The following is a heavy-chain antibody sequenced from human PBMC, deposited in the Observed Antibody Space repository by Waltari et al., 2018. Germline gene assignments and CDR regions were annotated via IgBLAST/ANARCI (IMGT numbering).Heavy chain of an antibody. CDR2: IYHSGTT. CDR1: GYSISSGYY. J-gene: IGHJ4*02. Sequence: QVQLQESGPGLVKPSETLSLTCVVSGYSISSGYYWGWIRQPPGKGLESIGSIYHSGTTYYNPSLKSRVTISVDTSKNQFSLSLSSVTAADTAVYYCARRARSGGHFDYWGQGTLVTVSS. CDR3: ARRARSGGHFDY. V-gene: IGHV4-38-2*01. D-gene: IGHD3-16*01.